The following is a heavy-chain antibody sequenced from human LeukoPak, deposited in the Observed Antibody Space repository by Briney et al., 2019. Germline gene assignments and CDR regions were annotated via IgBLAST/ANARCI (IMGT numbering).Heavy chain of an antibody. CDR2: IYNSGST. J-gene: IGHJ4*02. CDR1: GGSISSSSYY. V-gene: IGHV4-39*01. Sequence: SETLSLTCSVSGGSISSSSYYWGWIRQPPGKGLEWIGSIYNSGSTHYNPSLKSRVTISVDTSKNQFSLKLSSVTAADTAVYYCASLTYYYDSSGYYTLRDYWGQGTLVSVSS. CDR3: ASLTYYYDSSGYYTLRDY. D-gene: IGHD3-22*01.